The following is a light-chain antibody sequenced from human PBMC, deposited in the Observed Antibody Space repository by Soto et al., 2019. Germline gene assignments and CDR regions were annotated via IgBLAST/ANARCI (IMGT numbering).Light chain of an antibody. CDR3: ETWDSSLSAGV. Sequence: QSVLTQPPSVSAAPGQKVTISCSGGSSNIGNNYVSWYQQLPGTAPKVLIYDNNKRPSGIPDRFSGSKSGTSATLGITGLQTGDEADYYCETWDSSLSAGVFGGGTKVTVL. J-gene: IGLJ3*02. V-gene: IGLV1-51*01. CDR1: SSNIGNNY. CDR2: DNN.